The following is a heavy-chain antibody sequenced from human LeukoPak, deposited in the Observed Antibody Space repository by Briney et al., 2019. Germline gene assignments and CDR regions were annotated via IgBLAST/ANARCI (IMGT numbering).Heavy chain of an antibody. CDR3: ARDHVVVPAAIYYY. J-gene: IGHJ4*02. Sequence: ASVKVSCKASGYTFSSCGISWVRQAPGQGVEGMGWISAYNGNTNYAQKLQGRVTMTTDTSTSTAYMELRSLRSDDTAVYYCARDHVVVPAAIYYYWGQGTLVTVSS. CDR1: GYTFSSCG. D-gene: IGHD2-2*01. CDR2: ISAYNGNT. V-gene: IGHV1-18*01.